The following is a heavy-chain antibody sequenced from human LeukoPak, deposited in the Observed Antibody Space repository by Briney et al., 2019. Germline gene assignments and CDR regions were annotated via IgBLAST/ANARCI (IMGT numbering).Heavy chain of an antibody. CDR3: TTDGQG. CDR2: IKRKPAGETT. CDR1: GFTFSNAS. Sequence: GGSLRLSCTASGFTFSNASMRGGRQAPGKGLEWVGRIKRKPAGETTDYAAPVKATFPISTHDSKNTLYLQTNSLKSEDTAVYYCTTDGQGWGQGTLVTVSS. V-gene: IGHV3-15*01. J-gene: IGHJ4*02.